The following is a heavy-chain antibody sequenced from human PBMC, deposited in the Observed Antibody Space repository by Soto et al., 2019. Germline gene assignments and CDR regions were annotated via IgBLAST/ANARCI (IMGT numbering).Heavy chain of an antibody. CDR2: IDWDDDK. D-gene: IGHD2-15*01. J-gene: IGHJ4*02. Sequence: SGPTLVNPTQTLTLTCTFSGFSLSTSGMCVSWIRQPPGKALEWLARIDWDDDKYYSTSLKTRLTISKDTSKNQVVLTMTNMDPVDTATYYCARTPVVVVAARHYRHLHYWGQGPLVTVFS. V-gene: IGHV2-70*11. CDR3: ARTPVVVVAARHYRHLHY. CDR1: GFSLSTSGMC.